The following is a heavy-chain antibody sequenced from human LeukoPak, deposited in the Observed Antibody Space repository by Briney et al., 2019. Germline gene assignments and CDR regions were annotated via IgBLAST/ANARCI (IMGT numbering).Heavy chain of an antibody. D-gene: IGHD1-26*01. CDR1: GFTFSSYT. J-gene: IGHJ4*02. Sequence: PGGSLRLSCAASGFTFSSYTMNWVRQSPGKGLEWVAIIWYDGSNKYYADSVKGRFTISRDNSKNTLYLQMNSLRDVDTAVYYCARDQGSSHFDYWGQGTLVTVSS. V-gene: IGHV3-33*08. CDR2: IWYDGSNK. CDR3: ARDQGSSHFDY.